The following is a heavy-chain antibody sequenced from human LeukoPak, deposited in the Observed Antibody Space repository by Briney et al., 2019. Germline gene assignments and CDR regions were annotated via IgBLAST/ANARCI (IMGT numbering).Heavy chain of an antibody. J-gene: IGHJ6*02. D-gene: IGHD5-24*01. V-gene: IGHV3-30-3*01. CDR3: ARDDVMATSYYYYGMDV. CDR1: GFTFSSYA. CDR2: ISYDGSNK. Sequence: GGSLRLSCAASGFTFSSYAVHWVRQAPGKGLEWVAVISYDGSNKYYADSVKGRFTISRDNSKNTLYLQMNSLRAEDTAVYYCARDDVMATSYYYYGMDVWGQGTTVTVSS.